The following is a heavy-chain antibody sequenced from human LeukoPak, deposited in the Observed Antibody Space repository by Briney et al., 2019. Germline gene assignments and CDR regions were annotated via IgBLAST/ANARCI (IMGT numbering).Heavy chain of an antibody. CDR1: DGSISSGSYY. CDR3: ASVGDYVSY. V-gene: IGHV4-61*02. Sequence: SETLSLTCTVSDGSISSGSYYWSWIRQPAGKGLEWIGRIYTSGSTNYNPSLKSRVTISVDTSKNQFSLKLSSVTAADTAVYYCASVGDYVSYWGQGTLVTVSS. J-gene: IGHJ4*02. CDR2: IYTSGST. D-gene: IGHD4-17*01.